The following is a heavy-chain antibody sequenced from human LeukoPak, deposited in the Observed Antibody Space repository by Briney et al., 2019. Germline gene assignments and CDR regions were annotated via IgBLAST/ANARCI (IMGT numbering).Heavy chain of an antibody. CDR2: ISDYNGNT. D-gene: IGHD3-22*01. V-gene: IGHV1-18*01. Sequence: GASVKVSCKASGYTFSSYGISWVRQVPGQGLEWMGWISDYNGNTNYAQKVQGRVTMTTDPFTSTAYMELRSLRSDDTAVYYCARDGPDRAAWFDPWGQGTLVTVSS. CDR1: GYTFSSYG. J-gene: IGHJ5*02. CDR3: ARDGPDRAAWFDP.